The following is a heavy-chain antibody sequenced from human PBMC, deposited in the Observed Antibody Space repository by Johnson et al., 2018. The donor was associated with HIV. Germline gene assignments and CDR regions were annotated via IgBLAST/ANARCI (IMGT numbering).Heavy chain of an antibody. J-gene: IGHJ3*02. D-gene: IGHD3-10*01. Sequence: QVQLVESGGGVVQPGRSLRLSCAASGFTFSSYGMHWVRQAPGKGLEWVAVISYDGRNKDYADSVKGRCTISRDNSKNTLFLQMNSLRPEDTAVYHCPRDPIAFRNYYGSGSAFDIWGQGTMVTVSS. CDR1: GFTFSSYG. V-gene: IGHV3-30*03. CDR2: ISYDGRNK. CDR3: PRDPIAFRNYYGSGSAFDI.